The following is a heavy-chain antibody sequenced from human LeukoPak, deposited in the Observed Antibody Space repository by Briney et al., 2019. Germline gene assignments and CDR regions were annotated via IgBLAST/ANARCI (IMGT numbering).Heavy chain of an antibody. CDR1: GYTFTDYY. V-gene: IGHV1-2*06. D-gene: IGHD4-17*01. J-gene: IGHJ6*03. CDR2: INPNSGGT. CDR3: ARSYGDYGNYYYYMDD. Sequence: ASVKVSCKASGYTFTDYYMHWVRQAPGQGLELMWLINPNSGGTNSSQKFQGRVTMTRDTSISTAYMELRSLRSDDTAVYYCARSYGDYGNYYYYMDDWGKGTTVTVSS.